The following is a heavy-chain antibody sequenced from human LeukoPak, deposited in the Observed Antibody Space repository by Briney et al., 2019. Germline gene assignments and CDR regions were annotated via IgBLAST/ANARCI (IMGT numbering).Heavy chain of an antibody. J-gene: IGHJ4*02. CDR1: GFTFSSYA. V-gene: IGHV3-23*01. D-gene: IGHD6-6*01. CDR3: AKGPIIAARPGMPDYFDY. Sequence: RGSLRLSCAASGFTFSSYAMSWVRQAPGKGLEWVSAISGSGGSTYYADSVKGRFTISRDNSKNTLYLQRNSLRAEYTAVYYCAKGPIIAARPGMPDYFDYWGQGTLVTVSS. CDR2: ISGSGGST.